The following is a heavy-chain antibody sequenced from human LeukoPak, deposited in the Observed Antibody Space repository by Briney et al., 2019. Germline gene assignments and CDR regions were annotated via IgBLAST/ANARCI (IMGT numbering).Heavy chain of an antibody. Sequence: SETLSLTCAVYGGSFSGYYWSWIRQPPGKGLEWIGEINHSGSTNYNPSLKRRVTISVDTSKNQFSLKLSSVPAADTAVYYCARLHSSGWGGTYFDYWGQGTLVTVSS. J-gene: IGHJ4*02. CDR1: GGSFSGYY. V-gene: IGHV4-34*01. D-gene: IGHD6-19*01. CDR3: ARLHSSGWGGTYFDY. CDR2: INHSGST.